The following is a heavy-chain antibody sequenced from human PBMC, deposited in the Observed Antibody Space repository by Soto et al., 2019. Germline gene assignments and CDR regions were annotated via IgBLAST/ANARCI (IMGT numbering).Heavy chain of an antibody. J-gene: IGHJ6*02. Sequence: PGESLKSSCKGSGYSFTSYWISWVRQMPGKGLEWMGRIDPSDSYTNYSPSFQGHVTISADKSISTAYLQWSSLKASDTAMYYCARHVSGYSSSSISYGMDVWGQGTTVTVSS. CDR2: IDPSDSYT. CDR1: GYSFTSYW. CDR3: ARHVSGYSSSSISYGMDV. D-gene: IGHD6-6*01. V-gene: IGHV5-10-1*01.